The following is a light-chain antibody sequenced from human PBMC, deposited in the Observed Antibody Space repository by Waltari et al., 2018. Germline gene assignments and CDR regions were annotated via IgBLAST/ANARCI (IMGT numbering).Light chain of an antibody. V-gene: IGLV2-14*01. CDR2: DVT. J-gene: IGLJ1*01. CDR1: SSDIGDYNY. Sequence: QSALTQPASVSGSPGQSLTISCTGTSSDIGDYNYVSWYQQRPGTAPHLLIFDVTNRPSGVSKRFSGSKSGTTASLTISGLRADDEAHYYCSSYSTTNTIVFGTGTKVTVL. CDR3: SSYSTTNTIV.